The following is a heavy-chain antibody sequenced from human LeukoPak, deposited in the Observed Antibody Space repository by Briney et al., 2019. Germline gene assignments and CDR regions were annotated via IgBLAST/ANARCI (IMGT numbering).Heavy chain of an antibody. CDR3: ARCHYVDTAMVPGDCLDY. V-gene: IGHV1-46*01. D-gene: IGHD5-18*01. CDR2: INPSGGST. J-gene: IGHJ4*02. Sequence: GASVKVSCKAPGYTFTSYYMHWVRQAPGQGLEWMGIINPSGGSTSYAQKFQGRVTMTRDMSTSTVYMELSSLRSEDTAVYYCARCHYVDTAMVPGDCLDYWGQGTLVTVSS. CDR1: GYTFTSYY.